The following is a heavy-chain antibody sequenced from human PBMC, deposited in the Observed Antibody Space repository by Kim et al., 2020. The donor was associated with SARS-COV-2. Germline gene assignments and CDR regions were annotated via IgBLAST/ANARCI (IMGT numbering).Heavy chain of an antibody. CDR1: GFTVSSNY. J-gene: IGHJ6*01. D-gene: IGHD2-15*01. Sequence: GGSLRLSCAASGFTVSSNYMSWVRQAPGKGLEWVAVIYSGGSTYYADSVKSRLTISRDNSNNKLYLQLNSLMAEDTAAYYCARAGSGGSCRREYGLGVWG. CDR3: ARAGSGGSCRREYGLGV. V-gene: IGHV3-53*01. CDR2: IYSGGST.